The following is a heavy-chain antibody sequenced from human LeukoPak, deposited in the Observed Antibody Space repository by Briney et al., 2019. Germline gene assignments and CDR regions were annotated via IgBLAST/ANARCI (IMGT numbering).Heavy chain of an antibody. CDR2: ISAYNGNT. CDR1: GYTFTGYY. CDR3: ARDPHQLDSAAGGWFDP. J-gene: IGHJ5*02. Sequence: ASVKISCKASGYTFTGYYMHWVRQAPGQGLEWMGWISAYNGNTNYAQKLQGRVTMTTDTSTSTAYMELRSLRSDDTAVYYCARDPHQLDSAAGGWFDPWGQGTLVTVSS. D-gene: IGHD6-25*01. V-gene: IGHV1-18*04.